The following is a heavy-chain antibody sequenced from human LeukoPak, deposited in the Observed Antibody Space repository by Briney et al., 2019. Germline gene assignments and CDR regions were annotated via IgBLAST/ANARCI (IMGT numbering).Heavy chain of an antibody. V-gene: IGHV3-30-3*01. D-gene: IGHD3-22*01. CDR2: ISYDGSNK. CDR3: ARAHYYDSSGYYSSYFDY. Sequence: GGSLRPSCAASGFTFSSYAMHWVRQAPGKGLEWVAVISYDGSNKYYADSVKGRFTISRDNSKNTLYLQMNSLRAEDTAVYYCARAHYYDSSGYYSSYFDYWGQGTLVTVSS. CDR1: GFTFSSYA. J-gene: IGHJ4*02.